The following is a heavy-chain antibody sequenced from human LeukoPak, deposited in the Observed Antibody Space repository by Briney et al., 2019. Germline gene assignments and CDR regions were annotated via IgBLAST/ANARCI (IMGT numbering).Heavy chain of an antibody. CDR1: VFTFSDYY. CDR2: ISSSGSTI. J-gene: IGHJ4*02. D-gene: IGHD3-22*01. V-gene: IGHV3-11*01. CDR3: ARPKSYYYDSSGYYVV. Sequence: GGSLRLSCAASVFTFSDYYMSWIRQAPGKGLEWVSYISSSGSTIYYADSVKGRFTISRDNAKNSLYLQMNSLRAEDTAVYYCARPKSYYYDSSGYYVVWGQGTLVTVSS.